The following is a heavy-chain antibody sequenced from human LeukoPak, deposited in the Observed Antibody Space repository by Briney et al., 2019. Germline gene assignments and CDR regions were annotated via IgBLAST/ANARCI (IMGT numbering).Heavy chain of an antibody. D-gene: IGHD2-2*01. CDR2: INPNSGGT. CDR1: GYTFTGDY. V-gene: IGHV1-2*02. Sequence: ASVTVSCKASGYTFTGDYMHWVRQAPGQGLEWMGWINPNSGGTNYAQKFRGRVTMTRDTSISTAYMELSRLRSDDTAVYYCARVRGSTRWFDPWGRGTLVTVSS. CDR3: ARVRGSTRWFDP. J-gene: IGHJ5*02.